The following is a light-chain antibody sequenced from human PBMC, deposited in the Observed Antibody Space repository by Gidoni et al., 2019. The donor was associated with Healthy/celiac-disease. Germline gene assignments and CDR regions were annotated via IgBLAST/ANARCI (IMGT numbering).Light chain of an antibody. CDR1: QSVSSN. J-gene: IGKJ5*01. Sequence: EIVMTQSPATLSVSPGERATLSCWASQSVSSNLAWYQQKPGQAPRLLIYGASTRATGIPARFSGSGSGTEFTLTISSLQSEDFAVYYCQQYNNWPPVLITFGQGTRLEIK. V-gene: IGKV3-15*01. CDR2: GAS. CDR3: QQYNNWPPVLIT.